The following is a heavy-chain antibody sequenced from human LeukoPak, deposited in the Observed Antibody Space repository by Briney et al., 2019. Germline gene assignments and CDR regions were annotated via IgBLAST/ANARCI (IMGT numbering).Heavy chain of an antibody. Sequence: PGGSLRLSCAASGFTFSSYAMSWVRPAPGKGLEWVSAISGSGGSTYYADSVKGRFTISRDNSKNTLYLQMNSLRAEDTAVYYCAKDKTYYYDSSGYYFDYWGQGTLVTVSS. CDR1: GFTFSSYA. V-gene: IGHV3-23*01. J-gene: IGHJ4*02. CDR2: ISGSGGST. D-gene: IGHD3-22*01. CDR3: AKDKTYYYDSSGYYFDY.